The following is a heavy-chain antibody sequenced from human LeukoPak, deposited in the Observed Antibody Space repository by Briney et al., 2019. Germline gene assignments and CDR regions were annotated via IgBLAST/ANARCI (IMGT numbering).Heavy chain of an antibody. CDR1: GYTFTSYG. D-gene: IGHD3-10*01. Sequence: GASVKVSCKASGYTFTSYGISWVRQAPGQGLEWMGWISAYNGNTNYAQKLQGRVTMTTDTSTSTAYMELRSLRSDDTAVYYCARDLWFGDLDYYYYMDVWGKGTTVTISS. CDR3: ARDLWFGDLDYYYYMDV. CDR2: ISAYNGNT. V-gene: IGHV1-18*01. J-gene: IGHJ6*03.